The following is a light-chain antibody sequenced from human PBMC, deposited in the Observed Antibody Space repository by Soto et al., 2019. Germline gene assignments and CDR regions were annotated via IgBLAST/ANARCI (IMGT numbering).Light chain of an antibody. J-gene: IGKJ1*01. V-gene: IGKV3-20*01. CDR3: QQYGSSPRT. CDR2: GAS. Sequence: EIVLTQSPGTLSLSPGERATLSCRASQSVSSSYLAWYQQKPGQAPRLLIYGASSRATGIPDRFSGSRSGTDFTLTISRLEPEDLAVDYCQQYGSSPRTFGQGTKVEIK. CDR1: QSVSSSY.